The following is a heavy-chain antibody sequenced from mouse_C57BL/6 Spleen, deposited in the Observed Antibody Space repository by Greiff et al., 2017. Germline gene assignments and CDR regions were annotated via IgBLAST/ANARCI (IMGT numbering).Heavy chain of an antibody. CDR2: IYPGNSDT. Sequence: EVQLQQSGTVLARPGASVKMSCKTSGYTFTSYWMHWVKQRPGQGLEWIGAIYPGNSDTSYNQKFKGKAKLTAFTSASTAYMELSSLTNEDSAVYYCTTTTVVAKYFDVWCTGTTVTVSS. J-gene: IGHJ1*03. CDR3: TTTTVVAKYFDV. V-gene: IGHV1-5*01. CDR1: GYTFTSYW. D-gene: IGHD1-1*01.